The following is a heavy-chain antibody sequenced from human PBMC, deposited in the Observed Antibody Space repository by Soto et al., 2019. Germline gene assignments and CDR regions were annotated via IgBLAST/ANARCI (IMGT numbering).Heavy chain of an antibody. J-gene: IGHJ6*02. V-gene: IGHV3-49*05. CDR3: TRYTYTSRYSYFGMDV. D-gene: IGHD2-2*01. CDR2: IRSKAYGETT. CDR1: GFTFGDYA. Sequence: NPGGSLRLSCTCSGFTFGDYAISWSRQAPGKGLEWVGVIRSKAYGETTDYAASVKGRFTILRDDSKSIAYPQLNSLQSEDTGVYYCTRYTYTSRYSYFGMDVWGHGTTVTVSS.